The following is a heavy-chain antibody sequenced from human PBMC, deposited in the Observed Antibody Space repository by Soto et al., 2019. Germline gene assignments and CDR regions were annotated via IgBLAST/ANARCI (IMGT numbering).Heavy chain of an antibody. V-gene: IGHV1-2*02. D-gene: IGHD6-6*01. CDR2: INPNTGGT. CDR3: ARSLSTIGARPDY. CDR1: GYTFTGYY. Sequence: ASVNVSCKSSGYTFTGYYLHWVRQAPGQGLEYMGWINPNTGGTKYTQKFQGRVTMTRDTSTSTAYMELSSLSSDDTAVFYCARSLSTIGARPDYWGQGTLVTFSS. J-gene: IGHJ4*02.